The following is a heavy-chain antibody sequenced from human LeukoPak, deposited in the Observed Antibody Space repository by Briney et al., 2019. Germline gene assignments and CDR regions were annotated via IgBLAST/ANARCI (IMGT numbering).Heavy chain of an antibody. Sequence: GASVKVSCRAPGYTFTDYYLHWVRQAPGQGLEWLGWINPNSGGTNFAQKFQGRVTMTRDTSINTAYMELSGLRSDDTAVYYCAREDLYNYPFDFWGQGTLVTVSS. CDR2: INPNSGGT. J-gene: IGHJ4*02. CDR1: GYTFTDYY. D-gene: IGHD5-24*01. V-gene: IGHV1-2*02. CDR3: AREDLYNYPFDF.